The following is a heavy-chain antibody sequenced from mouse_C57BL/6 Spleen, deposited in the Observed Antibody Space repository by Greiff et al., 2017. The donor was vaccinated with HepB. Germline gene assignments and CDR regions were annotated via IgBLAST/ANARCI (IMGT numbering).Heavy chain of an antibody. J-gene: IGHJ1*03. D-gene: IGHD1-1*01. CDR2: ISSGGSYT. V-gene: IGHV5-6*01. CDR1: GFTFSSYG. Sequence: DVQLVESGGDLVKPGGSLKLSCAASGFTFSSYGMSWVRQTPDKRLEWVATISSGGSYTYYPDSVKGRFTISRDNAKNTLYLQLSSLKSEDTAMYYCARRLRDWYFDVWGTGTTVTVSS. CDR3: ARRLRDWYFDV.